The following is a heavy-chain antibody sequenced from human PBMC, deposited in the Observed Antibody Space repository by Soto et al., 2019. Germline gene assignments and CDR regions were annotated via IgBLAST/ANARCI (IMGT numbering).Heavy chain of an antibody. V-gene: IGHV4-59*12. D-gene: IGHD3-16*01. CDR2: IYYSGST. CDR3: ARGRSYGYFSNWFDP. CDR1: GGSISSYY. Sequence: PSETLSLTCTVSGGSISSYYWSWIRQPPGKGLEWIGEIYYSGSTNYNPSLKSRVTISVDTSKNQFSLDLSSVTAADTAVYFCARGRSYGYFSNWFDPWGQGDLVTVSS. J-gene: IGHJ5*02.